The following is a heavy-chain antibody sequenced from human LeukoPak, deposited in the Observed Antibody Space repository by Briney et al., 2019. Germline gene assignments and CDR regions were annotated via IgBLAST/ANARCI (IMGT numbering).Heavy chain of an antibody. V-gene: IGHV3-30*02. CDR1: GFTFSSYG. Sequence: GGSLRLSCAASGFTFSSYGMHWVSQAPGKGLEWVAFIRYDGSNKYYADSVKGRFTISRDNSKNTLYLQMNSLRAEDTAVYYCAKDSVPYSSSWYYFDYWGQGTLVTVSS. J-gene: IGHJ4*02. D-gene: IGHD6-13*01. CDR2: IRYDGSNK. CDR3: AKDSVPYSSSWYYFDY.